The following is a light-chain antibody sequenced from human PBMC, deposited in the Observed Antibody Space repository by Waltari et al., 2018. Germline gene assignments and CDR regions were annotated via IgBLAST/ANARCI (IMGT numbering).Light chain of an antibody. CDR2: DAS. CDR1: QDITNY. CDR3: QQYDNFPPPAT. Sequence: DIQMTQSPSSLSASVGDRVTITCQASQDITNYLNWYQQKPGKSPKLLIYDASTLETGVPSRFSGSGSGTHFTFTINSLQPEDFATYYCQQYDNFPPPATFGGGTKVEIK. J-gene: IGKJ4*01. V-gene: IGKV1-33*01.